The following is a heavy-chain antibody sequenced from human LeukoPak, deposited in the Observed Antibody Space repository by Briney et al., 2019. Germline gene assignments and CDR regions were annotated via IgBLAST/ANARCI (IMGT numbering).Heavy chain of an antibody. CDR3: ARDGSGSYYDRSAFDI. V-gene: IGHV4-4*07. Sequence: SETLSLTCAASGGSISSYYWSWIRQPAGKGLEWIGRIYTSGSTNYNPSLKSRVTMSVDTSKNQFSLKLSSVTAADTAVYYCARDGSGSYYDRSAFDIWGQGTMVTVSS. J-gene: IGHJ3*02. CDR2: IYTSGST. D-gene: IGHD1-26*01. CDR1: GGSISSYY.